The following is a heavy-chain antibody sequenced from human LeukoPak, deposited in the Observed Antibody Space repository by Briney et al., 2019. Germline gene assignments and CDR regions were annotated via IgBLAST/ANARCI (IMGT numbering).Heavy chain of an antibody. V-gene: IGHV3-74*01. CDR2: INTDGRST. Sequence: GSLRLSCAASGFTFSSYWMHWVRQAPGKGLVWVSRINTDGRSTSYADSVKCRFTISRDNAKNTLYLQMNSLRAEDTAVYYCASFDYSSGLPTNWGQGTLVTVSS. J-gene: IGHJ4*02. CDR3: ASFDYSSGLPTN. CDR1: GFTFSSYW. D-gene: IGHD6-19*01.